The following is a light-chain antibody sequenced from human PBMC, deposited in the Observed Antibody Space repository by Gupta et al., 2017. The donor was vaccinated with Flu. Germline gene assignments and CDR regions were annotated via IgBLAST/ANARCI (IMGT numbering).Light chain of an antibody. Sequence: PATLSVSPGERATLTCRASQSVSSNLAWYQQKPGQAPRLLIYGASTRATGIPARFSGSGSGTEFTLTISSLQSEDFAVYSCQQYNNWPLTFGGGTKVEIK. J-gene: IGKJ4*01. V-gene: IGKV3-15*01. CDR2: GAS. CDR3: QQYNNWPLT. CDR1: QSVSSN.